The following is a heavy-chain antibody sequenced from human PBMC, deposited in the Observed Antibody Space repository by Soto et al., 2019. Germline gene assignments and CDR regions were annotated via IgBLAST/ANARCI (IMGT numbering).Heavy chain of an antibody. V-gene: IGHV1-2*04. Sequence: GASVKVSCKASGYTFTGYYMHWVRQAPGQGLEWMGWINPNSGGTNYAQKFQGWVTMTRDTSISTAYMELSRLRSDDTAVYYRARSGYDILTGYYNDYYYYMDVWGKGTTVTVSS. CDR3: ARSGYDILTGYYNDYYYYMDV. D-gene: IGHD3-9*01. J-gene: IGHJ6*03. CDR2: INPNSGGT. CDR1: GYTFTGYY.